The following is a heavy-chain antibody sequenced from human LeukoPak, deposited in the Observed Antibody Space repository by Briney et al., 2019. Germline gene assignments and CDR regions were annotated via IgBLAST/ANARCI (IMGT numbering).Heavy chain of an antibody. CDR1: GGSFSGYY. CDR3: ARGRGLSYYYDSSGYAANDY. V-gene: IGHV4-34*01. Sequence: SETLSLTCAVYGGSFSGYYWSWIRQPPGKGLEWIGEINHSGSTNYNPSLKSRVTISVDTSKNQFSLKLSSVTAADTAVYYCARGRGLSYYYDSSGYAANDYWGQGTLVTVSS. CDR2: INHSGST. J-gene: IGHJ4*02. D-gene: IGHD3-22*01.